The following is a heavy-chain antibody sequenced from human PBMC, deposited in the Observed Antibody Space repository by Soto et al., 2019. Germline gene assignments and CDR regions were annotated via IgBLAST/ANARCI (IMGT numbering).Heavy chain of an antibody. CDR3: ARGSPEPAFDL. V-gene: IGHV1-3*05. Sequence: QVQLVQSGAEEKKPGASVKVSCKASGYTFTSYAMHWVRQAPGQRLEWMGWINAGNGNTKYSQKFQGRVTITRDTSASTADMELSSLRSEDTAVYYCARGSPEPAFDLWGRGTLVTVSS. CDR2: INAGNGNT. CDR1: GYTFTSYA. D-gene: IGHD1-26*01. J-gene: IGHJ2*01.